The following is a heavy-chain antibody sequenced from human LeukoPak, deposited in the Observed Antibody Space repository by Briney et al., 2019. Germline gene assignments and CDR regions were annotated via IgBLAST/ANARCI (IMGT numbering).Heavy chain of an antibody. CDR1: GFSLSTSGMR. J-gene: IGHJ4*02. CDR2: IDWDDDK. CDR3: AREKLGPNYFDY. D-gene: IGHD7-27*01. Sequence: ESGPALVKPTQTLTLTCTFSGFSLSTSGMRVSWIRQPPGKALEWLARIDWDDDKFYSTSLKTRLTISEDTSKNQVVLTMTNMDPVDTAMYYCAREKLGPNYFDYWGQGTLVTVSS. V-gene: IGHV2-70*04.